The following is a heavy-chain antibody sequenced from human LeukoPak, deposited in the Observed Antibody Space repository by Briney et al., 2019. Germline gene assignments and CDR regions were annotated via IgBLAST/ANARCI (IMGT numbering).Heavy chain of an antibody. Sequence: SETLSLTCAVYGGSFSGYYWSWIRQPPGKGLEWIGEINHSGSTNYNPSLKSRVTISVDTSKNQFSLKLSSVTAADTAVYYCARGRYGYEVDWGQGTLVTVSS. CDR3: ARGRYGYEVD. CDR1: GGSFSGYY. CDR2: INHSGST. D-gene: IGHD5-24*01. V-gene: IGHV4-34*01. J-gene: IGHJ4*02.